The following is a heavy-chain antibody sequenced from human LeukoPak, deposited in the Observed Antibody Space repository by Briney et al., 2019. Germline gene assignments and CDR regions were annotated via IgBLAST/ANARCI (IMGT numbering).Heavy chain of an antibody. V-gene: IGHV4-59*11. CDR3: ARTNYYDSSGYRYYYYYYYMDV. J-gene: IGHJ6*03. D-gene: IGHD3-22*01. CDR1: GGSISSHY. Sequence: SETLSLTCTVSGGSISSHYWSWIRQPPGKGLEWIGYIYYSGSTNYNPSLKSRVTISVDTSKNQFSLKLGSVTAADTAVYYCARTNYYDSSGYRYYYYYYYMDVWGKGTTVTVSS. CDR2: IYYSGST.